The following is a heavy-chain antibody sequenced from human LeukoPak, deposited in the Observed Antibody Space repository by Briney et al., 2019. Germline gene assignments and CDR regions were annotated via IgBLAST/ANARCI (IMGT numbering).Heavy chain of an antibody. CDR2: IDPGGGST. CDR3: ARDGAGPPRFDY. V-gene: IGHV1-46*01. Sequence: ASVKVSCKAFGYTFTSYYIHWVRQAPGQGLEWMGIIDPGGGSTTYAQKFQGRVTMTRDTSTSTVHMELSSLRSEDTAVYYCARDGAGPPRFDYWGQGTLVTVSS. J-gene: IGHJ4*02. D-gene: IGHD6-19*01. CDR1: GYTFTSYY.